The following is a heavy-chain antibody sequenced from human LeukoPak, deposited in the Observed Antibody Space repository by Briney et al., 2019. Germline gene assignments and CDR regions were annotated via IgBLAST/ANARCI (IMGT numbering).Heavy chain of an antibody. Sequence: ASVEVSCKASGYTFTIYGISWVRQAPGQGREWMECISAYNGNTNYAQKLQGRVTITTDTSTSTAYMELRSLRSDDTAVYYCARDTIAAAGYLFDYWGQGTLVTVSS. CDR2: ISAYNGNT. CDR3: ARDTIAAAGYLFDY. D-gene: IGHD6-13*01. J-gene: IGHJ4*02. V-gene: IGHV1-18*01. CDR1: GYTFTIYG.